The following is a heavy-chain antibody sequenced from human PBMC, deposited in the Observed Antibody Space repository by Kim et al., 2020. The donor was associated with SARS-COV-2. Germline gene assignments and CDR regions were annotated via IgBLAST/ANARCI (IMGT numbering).Heavy chain of an antibody. CDR2: IDKDGSKI. V-gene: IGHV3-7*01. CDR1: GFTFSSYW. J-gene: IGHJ6*02. Sequence: GGSLRLSCAASGFTFSSYWMGWVRQVPGKGLEWVANIDKDGSKIYYVDSVKGRFTISRDNAKNSLYLQMNSLRAEDTALYYCARMGYCSNTNCFYGMDVWRLVTTVTVAS. CDR3: ARMGYCSNTNCFYGMDV. D-gene: IGHD2-2*01.